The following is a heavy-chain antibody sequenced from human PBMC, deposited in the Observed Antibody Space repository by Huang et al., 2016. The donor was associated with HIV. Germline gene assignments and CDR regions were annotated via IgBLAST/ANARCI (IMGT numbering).Heavy chain of an antibody. D-gene: IGHD3-22*01. J-gene: IGHJ3*01. Sequence: QGQLVQSGGEVKQPGASVRVSCKASGYDFGSYGMRWVRQAPGQGLGWRGWIGSDSRDTRTEQKFQGRVTMTTDRSATTTYMELRSLRYDDPAVYYCARDTYYTDIWKRNDASFLWGQGTMITVYS. CDR3: ARDTYYTDIWKRNDASFL. CDR2: IGSDSRDT. V-gene: IGHV1-18*01. CDR1: GYDFGSYG.